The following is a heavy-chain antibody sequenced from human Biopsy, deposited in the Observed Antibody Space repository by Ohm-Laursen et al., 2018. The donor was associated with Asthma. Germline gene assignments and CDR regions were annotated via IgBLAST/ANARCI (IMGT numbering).Heavy chain of an antibody. Sequence: SSVKVSCKTSGGTFSSYAISWVRQAPGQGLEWMGGIIPIFGTENYAQKFQGRVTITADESTSTAYMELSSLRSEDTAVYYCARERIAARQRRYYFDYWGQGTLVTVSS. CDR2: IIPIFGTE. J-gene: IGHJ4*02. V-gene: IGHV1-69*01. CDR3: ARERIAARQRRYYFDY. D-gene: IGHD6-6*01. CDR1: GGTFSSYA.